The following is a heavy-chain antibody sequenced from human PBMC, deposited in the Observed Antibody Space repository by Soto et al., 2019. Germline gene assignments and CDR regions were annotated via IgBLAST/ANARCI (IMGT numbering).Heavy chain of an antibody. Sequence: QVQLVESGGGVVQPGRSLRLSCAASGFTFSSYGMHWVRQAPGKGLEWVAVIWYDGSNKYYADSVKGRFTISRDNSKNTLYLQINSLRAEDTAVYYCARGLGYCSGGSCWTFEYWGQGTLVTGSS. CDR2: IWYDGSNK. V-gene: IGHV3-33*01. CDR1: GFTFSSYG. D-gene: IGHD2-15*01. CDR3: ARGLGYCSGGSCWTFEY. J-gene: IGHJ4*02.